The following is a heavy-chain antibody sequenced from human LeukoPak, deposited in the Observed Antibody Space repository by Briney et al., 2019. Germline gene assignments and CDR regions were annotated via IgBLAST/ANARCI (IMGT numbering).Heavy chain of an antibody. CDR1: GFTFSSYA. J-gene: IGHJ4*02. CDR2: ISYDGSNK. V-gene: IGHV3-30*04. Sequence: GGSLRLSCAASGFTFSSYAMHWVRQAPGKGLEWVAVISYDGSNKYYADSVKGRFTISRDNSKNTLYLQMNSLRAVDTAVYYCARDHLGDWGQGTLVTVSS. D-gene: IGHD1-26*01. CDR3: ARDHLGD.